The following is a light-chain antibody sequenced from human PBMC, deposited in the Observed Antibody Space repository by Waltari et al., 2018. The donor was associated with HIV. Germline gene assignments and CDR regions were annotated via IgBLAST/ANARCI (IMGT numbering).Light chain of an antibody. Sequence: QSVLTQPPSVSGAPGQRVTISCTGSSSNIGAGYDVHWYQQLPGTAPKLLIYGDSNRPSGVPDRFSASKSGTSGSLTITGLQPEDEADYYCQTFDITLGGFYVFGTGTKVTVL. J-gene: IGLJ1*01. CDR3: QTFDITLGGFYV. CDR2: GDS. V-gene: IGLV1-40*01. CDR1: SSNIGAGYD.